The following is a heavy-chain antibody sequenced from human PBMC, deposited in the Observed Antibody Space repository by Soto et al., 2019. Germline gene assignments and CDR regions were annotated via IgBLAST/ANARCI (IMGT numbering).Heavy chain of an antibody. V-gene: IGHV4-61*01. CDR3: ASSRYNWNYVGY. Sequence: SETLSLTCTVSGGSVSSGSYYWSWIRQPPGKGLEWIGYIYYSGSTNYNPSLKSRVTISVDTSKNQFSLKLSSVTAADTAVYYCASSRYNWNYVGYWGQGTLVTVSS. D-gene: IGHD1-20*01. CDR2: IYYSGST. CDR1: GGSVSSGSYY. J-gene: IGHJ4*02.